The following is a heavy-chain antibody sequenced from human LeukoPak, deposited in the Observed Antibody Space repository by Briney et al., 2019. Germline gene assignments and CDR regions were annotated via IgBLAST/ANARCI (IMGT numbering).Heavy chain of an antibody. D-gene: IGHD2-15*01. V-gene: IGHV3-11*01. CDR1: GFTFSDYR. CDR2: LSSSGNTI. J-gene: IGHJ4*02. Sequence: GGSLRLSCAASGFTFSDYRMNWIRQAPGKGLEWISFLSSSGNTIEYADSVKGRFTISRDNAKNSLYLQMSSLRAEDTAVYYCAPPYCSGGSCQSGVFGYWGQGTLVTVSS. CDR3: APPYCSGGSCQSGVFGY.